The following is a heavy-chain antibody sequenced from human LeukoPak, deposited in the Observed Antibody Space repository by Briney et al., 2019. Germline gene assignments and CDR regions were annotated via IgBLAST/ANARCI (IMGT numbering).Heavy chain of an antibody. CDR2: IYYSGST. CDR3: ARSPGGGSYYVTGTGDFDF. V-gene: IGHV4-59*13. D-gene: IGHD1-26*01. CDR1: GGSISSYY. Sequence: SETLSLTCTVSGGSISSYYWSWIRQPPGKGLEWIGYIYYSGSTNYSPSLKSRVTISVDTSQNQFSLKLSSVTAAPTAVYYCARSPGGGSYYVTGTGDFDFWGRRTLVTVSS. J-gene: IGHJ4*02.